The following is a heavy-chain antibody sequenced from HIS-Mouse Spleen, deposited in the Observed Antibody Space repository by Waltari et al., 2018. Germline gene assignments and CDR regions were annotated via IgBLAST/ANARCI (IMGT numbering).Heavy chain of an antibody. V-gene: IGHV4-39*07. Sequence: QLQLQESGPGLVKPSETLSLTCTVSGGSISSSSYYWGWIRQPPGQGLEWIGSIYYSGSHYYNPSLKRRGTISVDTSKNQFSLKLSSVTAADTAVYYCAREIPYSSSWYDWYFDLWGRGTLVTVSS. CDR2: IYYSGSH. CDR3: AREIPYSSSWYDWYFDL. CDR1: GGSISSSSYY. D-gene: IGHD6-13*01. J-gene: IGHJ2*01.